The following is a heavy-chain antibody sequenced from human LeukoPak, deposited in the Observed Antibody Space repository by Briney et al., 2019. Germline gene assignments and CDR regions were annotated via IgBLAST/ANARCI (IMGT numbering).Heavy chain of an antibody. Sequence: ASVKVSCKDSGGTFSSYAISWVRQAPGQGLEWMGGIIPIFGTANYAQKFQGRVTITADESTSTAYMELSSLRSEDTAVYYCARGYSYGTYYFDYWGQGTLVTVSS. V-gene: IGHV1-69*13. CDR2: IIPIFGTA. CDR3: ARGYSYGTYYFDY. CDR1: GGTFSSYA. D-gene: IGHD5-18*01. J-gene: IGHJ4*02.